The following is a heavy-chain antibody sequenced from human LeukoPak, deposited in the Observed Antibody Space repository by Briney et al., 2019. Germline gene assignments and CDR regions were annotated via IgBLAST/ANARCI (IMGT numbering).Heavy chain of an antibody. CDR1: GGSISSYY. J-gene: IGHJ2*01. CDR2: IYTSGST. V-gene: IGHV4-4*07. CDR3: ARDWGPMVRTAGMDWYFDL. Sequence: SETLSLTCTVSGGSISSYYWRWIRQPAGKGLEWIGLIYTSGSTNYNPSLKSRVTMSVDTSKNQFSLKLSSVTAADTAVYYCARDWGPMVRTAGMDWYFDLWGRGTLVTVSS. D-gene: IGHD3-10*01.